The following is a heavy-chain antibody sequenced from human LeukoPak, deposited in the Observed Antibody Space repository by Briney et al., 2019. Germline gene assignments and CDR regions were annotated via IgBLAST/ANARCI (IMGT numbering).Heavy chain of an antibody. CDR2: ITYNGSNK. D-gene: IGHD2-2*01. J-gene: IGHJ4*02. Sequence: GGSLRLSCAASGFTFSSYAMHWVRQAPGKGLEWVAVITYNGSNKYYADSVKGRFTISRDNSKKTLYLQMNRLRAEDTAVYYCARDRRDIVVVPDQTLDYWGEGTLVTVSS. CDR1: GFTFSSYA. CDR3: ARDRRDIVVVPDQTLDY. V-gene: IGHV3-30-3*01.